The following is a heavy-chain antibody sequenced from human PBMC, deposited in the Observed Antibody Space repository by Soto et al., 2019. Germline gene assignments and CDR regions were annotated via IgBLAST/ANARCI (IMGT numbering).Heavy chain of an antibody. CDR1: GFTFSRHT. CDR3: AGEVYYDFWSGFHPHRYYFDD. V-gene: IGHV3-30-3*01. J-gene: IGHJ4*02. Sequence: QVQLVESGGGVVQPGRSLRLSCAASGFTFSRHTMHWVRQAPGKGLEWVAAISDDGSNTYYADSVKGRFTISRDNSKNTLYLQMNSLSSEDTAVHHCAGEVYYDFWSGFHPHRYYFDDWGEGTLVTVSS. CDR2: ISDDGSNT. D-gene: IGHD3-3*01.